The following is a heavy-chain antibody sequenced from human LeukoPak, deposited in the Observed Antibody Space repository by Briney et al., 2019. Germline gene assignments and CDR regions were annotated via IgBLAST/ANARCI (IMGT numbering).Heavy chain of an antibody. CDR2: ISYDGSNK. J-gene: IGHJ4*02. Sequence: SCKASGYTFTSYAMHWVRQAPGKGLEWVAVISYDGSNKYYADSVKGRFTISRDNSKNTLYLQMNSLRAEDTAVYYCARDARIAAAGTIVYWGQGTLVTVSS. CDR3: ARDARIAAAGTIVY. V-gene: IGHV3-30-3*01. D-gene: IGHD6-13*01. CDR1: GYTFTSYA.